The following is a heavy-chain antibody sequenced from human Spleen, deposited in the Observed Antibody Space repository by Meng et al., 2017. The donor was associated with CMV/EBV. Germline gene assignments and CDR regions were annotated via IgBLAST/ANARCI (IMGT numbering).Heavy chain of an antibody. V-gene: IGHV3-48*04. Sequence: GESLKISCAASGFTFSSYSMNWVRQAPGKGLEWVSYISSSSSIIYYADSVKGRFTISRDNAKNSLYLQMNSLRAEDTAVYYCARGQSNWNFYYYYGMDVWGQGTTVTVSS. CDR3: ARGQSNWNFYYYYGMDV. CDR2: ISSSSSII. D-gene: IGHD1-1*01. CDR1: GFTFSSYS. J-gene: IGHJ6*02.